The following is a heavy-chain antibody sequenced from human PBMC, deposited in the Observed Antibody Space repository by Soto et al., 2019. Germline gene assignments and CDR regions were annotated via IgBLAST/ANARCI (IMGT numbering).Heavy chain of an antibody. V-gene: IGHV5-51*01. CDR2: INPGDSDI. J-gene: IGHJ6*02. D-gene: IGHD4-4*01. CDR3: ARHEQFYYYYYGMDV. CDR1: GYSFTTYW. Sequence: PGESLKISCKASGYSFTTYWIAWVRQMPGKGLEWMGIINPGDSDIRYSPSFQGQVTISADNSISTAYLQWSSLKASDTAMYYCARHEQFYYYYYGMDVWGQGTEVTVSS.